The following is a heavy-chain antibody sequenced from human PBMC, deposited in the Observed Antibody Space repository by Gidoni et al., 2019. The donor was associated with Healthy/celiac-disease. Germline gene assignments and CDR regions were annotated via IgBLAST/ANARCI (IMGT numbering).Heavy chain of an antibody. D-gene: IGHD3-22*01. V-gene: IGHV3-74*01. CDR2: INSDGSST. CDR3: ARGSITMIVVVKGGWFDP. CDR1: GFTFSSYW. J-gene: IGHJ5*02. Sequence: EVQLVESGGGLVQPGGSLRLSCAASGFTFSSYWMHWVRQAPGKGLVWVSRINSDGSSTSYADSVKGRFTISRDNAKNTLYLQMNSLRAEDTAVYYCARGSITMIVVVKGGWFDPWGQGTLVTVSS.